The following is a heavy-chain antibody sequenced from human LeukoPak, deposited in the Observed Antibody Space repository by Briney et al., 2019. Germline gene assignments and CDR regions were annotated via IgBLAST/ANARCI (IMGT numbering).Heavy chain of an antibody. J-gene: IGHJ4*02. V-gene: IGHV4-34*01. CDR2: INHSGST. Sequence: SETLSLTCAVSGGSFSGYYWSWIRQPPGKGLEWIGEINHSGSTNYNPSLKSRVTISVDTSKNQFSLKLSSVTAADTAVYYCARRPSYCGGDCTFDYWGQGTLVTVSS. D-gene: IGHD2-21*01. CDR3: ARRPSYCGGDCTFDY. CDR1: GGSFSGYY.